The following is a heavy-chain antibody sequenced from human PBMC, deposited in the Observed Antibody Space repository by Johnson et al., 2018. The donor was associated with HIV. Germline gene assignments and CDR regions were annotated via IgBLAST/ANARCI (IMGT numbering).Heavy chain of an antibody. CDR2: VRYDGSNK. J-gene: IGHJ3*02. Sequence: VQVLESGGGVVQPGGSLRLSCTASRFTFSSYGMHWVRQAPGKGLEWMAFVRYDGSNKYYADSVKGRFTISRDSSKNTLYLQLNSLRPEDTAVYYCARKGERGIAVAEDALDIWGQGTMVTVSS. CDR1: RFTFSSYG. CDR3: ARKGERGIAVAEDALDI. V-gene: IGHV3-30*02. D-gene: IGHD6-19*01.